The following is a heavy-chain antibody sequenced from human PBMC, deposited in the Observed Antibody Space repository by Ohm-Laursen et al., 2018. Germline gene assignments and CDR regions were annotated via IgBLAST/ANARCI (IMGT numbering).Heavy chain of an antibody. CDR1: GFTFDDYA. V-gene: IGHV3-9*01. Sequence: SLRLSCAAPGFTFDDYAMHWVRQAPGKGLEWVSGINWNSGDIGYGDSVKGRFTISRDNARSSLDLQMNSLRVEDTALYYCAKDLLAAPDYYGMDVWGQGTTVTVSS. D-gene: IGHD6-13*01. CDR3: AKDLLAAPDYYGMDV. CDR2: INWNSGDI. J-gene: IGHJ6*02.